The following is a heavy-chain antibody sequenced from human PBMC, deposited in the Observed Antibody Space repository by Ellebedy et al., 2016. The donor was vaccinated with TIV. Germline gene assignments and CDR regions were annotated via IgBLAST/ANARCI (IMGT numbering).Heavy chain of an antibody. Sequence: GGSLRLXXAASGFTFNDYWMHWVRQAPGKGLEWVAVIPYDESDKYYADSVKGRFTISRDNSKNTLYLQMNSLRAEDTAVYYCAKARAAAYYYYYGMDVWGQGTTVTVSS. CDR2: IPYDESDK. CDR3: AKARAAAYYYYYGMDV. D-gene: IGHD2-2*01. CDR1: GFTFNDYW. V-gene: IGHV3-30*18. J-gene: IGHJ6*02.